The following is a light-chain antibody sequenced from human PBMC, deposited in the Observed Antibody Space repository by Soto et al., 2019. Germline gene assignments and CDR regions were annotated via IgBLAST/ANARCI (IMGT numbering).Light chain of an antibody. CDR3: QQYGSSPLT. CDR2: GAS. V-gene: IGKV3-20*01. J-gene: IGKJ3*01. Sequence: EIVLTQSPGTLSLSPGERATLSCRASQSVSSSYLAWYQQKPGQAPRLLIYGASSRATGIPDRFSGSGSGTDFTLTISRLEHEEFAVYYCQQYGSSPLTVGPGTKVDI. CDR1: QSVSSSY.